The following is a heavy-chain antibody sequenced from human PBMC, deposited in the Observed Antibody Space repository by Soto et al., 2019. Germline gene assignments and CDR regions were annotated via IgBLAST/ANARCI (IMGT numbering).Heavy chain of an antibody. Sequence: GASVKVSCKASGGMFSTYTITWMRQAPGRGLEWVGGIIPRSAKSNYAQKFEGRVTITADESTSTAYMELSSLRSEDTAVYYCAREGLVLVPTTVNSDYYYYAMDVWGQGTTVTVS. J-gene: IGHJ6*02. CDR2: IIPRSAKS. CDR1: GGMFSTYT. CDR3: AREGLVLVPTTVNSDYYYYAMDV. D-gene: IGHD2-2*01. V-gene: IGHV1-69*13.